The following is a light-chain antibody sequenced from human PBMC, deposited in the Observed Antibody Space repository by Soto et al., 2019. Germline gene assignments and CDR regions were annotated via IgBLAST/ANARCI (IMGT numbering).Light chain of an antibody. CDR2: AAS. V-gene: IGKV1-39*01. CDR1: QTISNY. CDR3: RQSFRALT. Sequence: DIQMTQSPSSLSASVGDRVTITCRASQTISNYLNWYQQKPGKAPKLLIYAASSLQSVVPSRFSGSESGTDFTLTISSLQPEEFATYYCRQSFRALTFGGGTKVEIK. J-gene: IGKJ4*01.